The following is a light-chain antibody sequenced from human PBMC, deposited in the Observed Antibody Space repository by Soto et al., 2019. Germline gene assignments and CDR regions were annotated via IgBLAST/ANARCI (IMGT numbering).Light chain of an antibody. Sequence: DIQMTQSPSSLSASVGDRVTITCQASQDISNCLSWFQQKPGKAPKLLIYDVSNLATGVPSRFSGSGSGTDFTVTISSLQPEDVATYYCQQYENLPYSFGQGTRLEIK. J-gene: IGKJ2*03. CDR3: QQYENLPYS. CDR2: DVS. CDR1: QDISNC. V-gene: IGKV1-33*01.